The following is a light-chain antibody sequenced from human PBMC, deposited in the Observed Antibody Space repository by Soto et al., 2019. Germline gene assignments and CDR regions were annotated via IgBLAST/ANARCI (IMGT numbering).Light chain of an antibody. Sequence: EIVMSQSPATLAVSPGDTATLSCRASQSLGGNLAWYQQKPGQAPRLLIYGASTRATGIPARFSGSRSGTEFTLTISSLQPEDFASYYCLQDYGDSWTFGQGTKVDIK. CDR1: QSLGGN. J-gene: IGKJ1*01. CDR3: LQDYGDSWT. CDR2: GAS. V-gene: IGKV3-15*01.